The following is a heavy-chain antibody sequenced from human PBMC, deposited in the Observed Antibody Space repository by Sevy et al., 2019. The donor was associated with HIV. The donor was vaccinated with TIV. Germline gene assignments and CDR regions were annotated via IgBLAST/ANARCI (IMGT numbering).Heavy chain of an antibody. D-gene: IGHD3-22*01. V-gene: IGHV3-23*01. CDR1: GFTFSSYA. Sequence: GGSLRLSCAASGFTFSSYAMSWVRQAPGKGLEWVSAISGSGGSTYYAHSVKGRFTISRDNSKNTLYLQMNSLRAEDTAVYYCAKATRYYYDSSGYPQDRYFDYWGQGTLVTVSS. CDR2: ISGSGGST. J-gene: IGHJ4*02. CDR3: AKATRYYYDSSGYPQDRYFDY.